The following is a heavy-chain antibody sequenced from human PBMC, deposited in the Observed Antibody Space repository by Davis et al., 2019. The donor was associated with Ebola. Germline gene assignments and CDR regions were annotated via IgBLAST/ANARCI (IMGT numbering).Heavy chain of an antibody. CDR3: ANVHYGY. Sequence: GSLRLSCTVSGGSISSSSYYWGWIRQPPGKGLEWIGSIYYSGSTYYNPSLKSRVTISIDTSKKQFSLKLSSVTAADTAVYYCANVHYGYWGQGTLVTVSS. D-gene: IGHD4-17*01. V-gene: IGHV4-39*07. J-gene: IGHJ4*02. CDR1: GGSISSSSYY. CDR2: IYYSGST.